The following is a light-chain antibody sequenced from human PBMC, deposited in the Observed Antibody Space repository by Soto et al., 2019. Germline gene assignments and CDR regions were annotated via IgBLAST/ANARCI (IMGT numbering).Light chain of an antibody. CDR2: RAS. J-gene: IGKJ1*01. Sequence: DIQMTQSPSSLSASVGDRVTISCRASQSISTYLNWYQQKPGTAPRLLIYRASSVKSGVPPRFSGSGSGRDFTLTISSLRPDDIATYCCQQSYSSPPWTFGQGTRVEVK. V-gene: IGKV1-39*01. CDR1: QSISTY. CDR3: QQSYSSPPWT.